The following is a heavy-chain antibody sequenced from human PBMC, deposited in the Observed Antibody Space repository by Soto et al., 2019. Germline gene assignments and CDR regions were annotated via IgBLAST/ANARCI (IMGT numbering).Heavy chain of an antibody. J-gene: IGHJ4*02. D-gene: IGHD3-10*02. V-gene: IGHV4-31*03. Sequence: QVQLQESGPGLVKPSQTLSLTCTVSGGSISSGGYYWSWIRQHPGKGLEWIGYIYYSGSTYYNPSLKSRVTISLDTSKNQFSLKLSSVTAADTAMYYCARLGSGERLHVDYWGQGTLVTVSS. CDR3: ARLGSGERLHVDY. CDR1: GGSISSGGYY. CDR2: IYYSGST.